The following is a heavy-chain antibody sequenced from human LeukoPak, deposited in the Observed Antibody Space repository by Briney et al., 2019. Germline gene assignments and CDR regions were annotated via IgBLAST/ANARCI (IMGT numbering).Heavy chain of an antibody. CDR3: ARDLNWFGEYQGDY. J-gene: IGHJ4*02. CDR1: GGSFSGYY. V-gene: IGHV4-34*01. Sequence: SETLSLTCAVYGGSFSGYYWSWIRQPPGKGLEWIGEINHSGSTNYNPSLKSRVTISVDTSKNQFSLKLSSVTAADTAVYYCARDLNWFGEYQGDYWGQGTLVTVSS. D-gene: IGHD3-10*01. CDR2: INHSGST.